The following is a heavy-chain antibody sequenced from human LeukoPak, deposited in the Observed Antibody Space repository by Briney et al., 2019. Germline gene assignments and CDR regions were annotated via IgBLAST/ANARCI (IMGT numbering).Heavy chain of an antibody. J-gene: IGHJ4*02. V-gene: IGHV4-61*02. D-gene: IGHD6-13*01. CDR3: ARDYSSSWLFDY. CDR2: IYTSGST. CDR1: GGSISSGSYY. Sequence: SQTLSLTCTVSGGSISSGSYYWSWIRQPAGKGLEWIGRIYTSGSTNYNPSLKSRVTISVDTSKNQFSLKLSSVTAADTAVYYCARDYSSSWLFDYWGQGTLVTVSS.